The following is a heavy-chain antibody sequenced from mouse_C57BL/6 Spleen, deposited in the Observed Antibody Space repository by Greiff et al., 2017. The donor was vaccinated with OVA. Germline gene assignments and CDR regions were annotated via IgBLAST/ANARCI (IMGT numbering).Heavy chain of an antibody. CDR2: INSDGGST. D-gene: IGHD2-5*01. J-gene: IGHJ1*03. CDR1: EYEFPSHD. CDR3: ARGGGYSNYEYFDV. V-gene: IGHV5-2*01. Sequence: EVQRVESGGGLVQPGESLKLSCESNEYEFPSHDMSWVRKTPEKRLELVAAINSDGGSTYYPDTMERRFIISRDNTKKTLYLQMGSLRSEDTALYYCARGGGYSNYEYFDVWGTGTTGTGSS.